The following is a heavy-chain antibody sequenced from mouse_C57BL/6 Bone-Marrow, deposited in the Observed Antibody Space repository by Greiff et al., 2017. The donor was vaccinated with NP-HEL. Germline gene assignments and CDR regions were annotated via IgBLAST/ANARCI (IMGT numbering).Heavy chain of an antibody. CDR3: GREHYGSSGGFAY. Sequence: EVQLQQSGPELVKPGASVKISCKASGYTFTDYYMNWVKQSHGKSLEWIGDINPNNGGTSYNQKFKGKATLTVDKSSSTAYMELRSLTSEDSAVYYCGREHYGSSGGFAYWGQGTLVTVSA. CDR1: GYTFTDYY. D-gene: IGHD1-1*01. CDR2: INPNNGGT. J-gene: IGHJ3*01. V-gene: IGHV1-26*01.